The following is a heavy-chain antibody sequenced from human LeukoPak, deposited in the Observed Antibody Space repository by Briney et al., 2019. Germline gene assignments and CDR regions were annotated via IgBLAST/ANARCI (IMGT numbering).Heavy chain of an antibody. Sequence: ASVKVSCKASGYTFTSYDINWVRQAPGQGLEWMGWMNPNSGNTGYAQKFQGRVTMTRNTSISTAYMELSSLRSEDTAVYYCARLSRIAAAGRRGNWFDPWGQGTLDTVSS. V-gene: IGHV1-8*01. D-gene: IGHD6-13*01. CDR3: ARLSRIAAAGRRGNWFDP. CDR1: GYTFTSYD. CDR2: MNPNSGNT. J-gene: IGHJ5*02.